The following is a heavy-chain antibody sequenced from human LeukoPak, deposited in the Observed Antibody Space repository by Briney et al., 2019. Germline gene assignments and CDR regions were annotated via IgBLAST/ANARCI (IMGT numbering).Heavy chain of an antibody. V-gene: IGHV4-4*07. CDR2: IYTSGST. CDR3: AREDCSGGSCYYYYYYYMDV. D-gene: IGHD2-15*01. CDR1: GGSISSFY. Sequence: SETLSLTCTVSGGSISSFYWSWIRQPAGKGLEWIGRIYTSGSTNYNPSLKSRVTMSIDTSKNQFSLKLSSVTAADTAAYYCAREDCSGGSCYYYYYYYMDVWGKGTTVTVSS. J-gene: IGHJ6*03.